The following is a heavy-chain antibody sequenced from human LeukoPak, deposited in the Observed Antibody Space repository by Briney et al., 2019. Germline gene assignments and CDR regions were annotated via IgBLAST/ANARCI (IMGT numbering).Heavy chain of an antibody. J-gene: IGHJ3*01. V-gene: IGHV3-23*01. Sequence: GGSLRLSCAASGFIFSSYAMTWVRQAQGKGLEWVSAISASGADTYYADSVKGRFTISRDNSKNTLYLHMSSLRADDTAVYFCAKRPRDSSGYYLGAFDGWGQGTTVTVSS. CDR3: AKRPRDSSGYYLGAFDG. CDR1: GFIFSSYA. CDR2: ISASGADT. D-gene: IGHD3-22*01.